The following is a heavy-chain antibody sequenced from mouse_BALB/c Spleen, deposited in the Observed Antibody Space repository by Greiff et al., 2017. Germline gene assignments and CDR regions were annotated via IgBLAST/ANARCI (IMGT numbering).Heavy chain of an antibody. J-gene: IGHJ4*01. D-gene: IGHD2-1*01. CDR3: ASPYGNYAMDY. V-gene: IGHV1-77*01. Sequence: QVQLQQSGPELVKPGASVKMSCKASGYTFTDYVISWVKQRTGQGLEWIGEIYPGSGSTYYNEKFKGKATLTADKSSNTAYMQLSSLTSEDSAVYFCASPYGNYAMDYWGQGTSVTVSS. CDR2: IYPGSGST. CDR1: GYTFTDYV.